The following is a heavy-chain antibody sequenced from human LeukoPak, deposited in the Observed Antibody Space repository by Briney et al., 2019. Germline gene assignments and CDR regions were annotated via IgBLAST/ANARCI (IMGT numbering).Heavy chain of an antibody. CDR3: AKDSVIYWYMDV. CDR2: ISGSGGST. V-gene: IGHV3-23*01. J-gene: IGHJ6*03. Sequence: PGGPLRLSCAASGFTFSSYAMSWVRQAPGKGLEWVSAISGSGGSTYYADSVKGRFTISRDNSKNTLYLEMNSLRAEDTAVFYCAKDSVIYWYMDVWGRGTTVTVSS. D-gene: IGHD5-12*01. CDR1: GFTFSSYA.